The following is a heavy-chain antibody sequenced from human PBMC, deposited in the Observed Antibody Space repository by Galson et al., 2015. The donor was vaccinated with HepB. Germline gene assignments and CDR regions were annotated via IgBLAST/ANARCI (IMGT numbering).Heavy chain of an antibody. CDR1: GYTFTRYG. Sequence: SVKVSCKASGYTFTRYGISWVRQAPGQGLEWMGWISAYNVNTNYEQKLRGRVTMTTETSTSTAYMELRSLRSDDTAVYYCAGDRGIVDVVISDYWGQGTLVTVSS. J-gene: IGHJ4*02. D-gene: IGHD3-3*01. V-gene: IGHV1-18*01. CDR2: ISAYNVNT. CDR3: AGDRGIVDVVISDY.